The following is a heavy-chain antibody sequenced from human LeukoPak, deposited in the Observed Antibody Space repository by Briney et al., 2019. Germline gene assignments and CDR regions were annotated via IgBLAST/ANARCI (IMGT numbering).Heavy chain of an antibody. D-gene: IGHD6-13*01. V-gene: IGHV1-18*01. J-gene: IGHJ4*02. CDR2: ISAYNGNT. CDR1: GYTFTSYG. Sequence: ASVKVSCKASGYTFTSYGISWVRQAPGQGLEWMGWISAYNGNTNYAQKLQGRVTMTTDTSTSTAYMELRSLRSDDTAVYYCAREYGGRVAAAGNFDYWGRGTLVTVSS. CDR3: AREYGGRVAAAGNFDY.